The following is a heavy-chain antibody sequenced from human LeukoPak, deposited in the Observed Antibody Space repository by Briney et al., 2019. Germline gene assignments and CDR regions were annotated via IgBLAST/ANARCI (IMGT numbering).Heavy chain of an antibody. CDR2: INHSGST. D-gene: IGHD5-18*01. J-gene: IGHJ6*03. CDR1: GGSFSGYY. Sequence: SETLSLTCGVNGGSFSGYYWNWIRQTPGKGLEWIGEINHSGSTNYNPSLKSRVTISVDTSKNQFSLKLSSVTAADTAVYYCARGPISGYSYGPYYYYYYMDVWGKGTTVTVSS. V-gene: IGHV4-34*01. CDR3: ARGPISGYSYGPYYYYYYMDV.